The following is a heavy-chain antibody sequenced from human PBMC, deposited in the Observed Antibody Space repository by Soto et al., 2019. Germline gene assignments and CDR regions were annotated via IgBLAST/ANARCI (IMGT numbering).Heavy chain of an antibody. CDR3: ARENSRISPRLFQH. D-gene: IGHD6-6*01. CDR1: GFIFSDYA. J-gene: IGHJ1*01. Sequence: LRLSCVASGFIFSDYAMHWARQAPGKGLEWVALISPAGTNQYYADSVKGRFTISRDNSKNTLYLQMNSLRPEDTGLYYCARENSRISPRLFQHWGHGTLVTVSS. CDR2: ISPAGTNQ. V-gene: IGHV3-30-3*01.